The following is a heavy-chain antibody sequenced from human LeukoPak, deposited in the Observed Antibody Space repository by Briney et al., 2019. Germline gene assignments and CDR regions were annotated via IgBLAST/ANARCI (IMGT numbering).Heavy chain of an antibody. CDR1: GGTFSSYA. V-gene: IGHV1-69*05. D-gene: IGHD6-19*01. J-gene: IGHJ4*02. Sequence: VASVKVSCKASGGTFSSYAISWVRLAPGQGLEWMGRIIPIFGTANYAQKFQGRVTITTDESTSTAYMELSSLRSEDTAVYYCARDLRLHSSGWYMGVDYWGQGTLVTVSS. CDR2: IIPIFGTA. CDR3: ARDLRLHSSGWYMGVDY.